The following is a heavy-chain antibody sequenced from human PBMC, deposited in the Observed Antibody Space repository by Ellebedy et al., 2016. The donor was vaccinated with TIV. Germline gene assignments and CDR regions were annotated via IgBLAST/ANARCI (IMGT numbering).Heavy chain of an antibody. Sequence: MPSETLSLTCTVSGGSISSTSYYWGWIRQPPGKGLEWIGSMFYRGTTNYNPSLRSRVTMSVDTSKNQFSLTLSSVTAADTAVYYCARHSGSSWYDDWFDPWGQGTLVTVSS. CDR1: GGSISSTSYY. CDR3: ARHSGSSWYDDWFDP. CDR2: MFYRGTT. J-gene: IGHJ5*02. D-gene: IGHD6-13*01. V-gene: IGHV4-39*01.